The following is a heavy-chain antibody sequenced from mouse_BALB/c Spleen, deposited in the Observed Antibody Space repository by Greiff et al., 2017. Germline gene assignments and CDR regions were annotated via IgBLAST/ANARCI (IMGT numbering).Heavy chain of an antibody. J-gene: IGHJ4*01. CDR1: GFSLSTYGIG. V-gene: IGHV8-11*01. D-gene: IGHD2-3*01. CDR3: ARIEGIYDGFAMDY. Sequence: QVTLKVSGPGILQPSQTLSLTCSFSGFSLSTYGIGVGWIRQPSGKGLEWLAHIWWNDNKYYNTALKSRLTISKDTSNNQVFLKIASVDTADTATYYCARIEGIYDGFAMDYWGQGTSVTVSS. CDR2: IWWNDNK.